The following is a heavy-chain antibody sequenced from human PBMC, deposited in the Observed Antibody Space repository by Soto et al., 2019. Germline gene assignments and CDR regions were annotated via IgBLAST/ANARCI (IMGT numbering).Heavy chain of an antibody. J-gene: IGHJ4*02. V-gene: IGHV3-9*01. CDR1: GFTFDDYA. CDR3: AKDRYSSGWDFDY. Sequence: EVQLVESGGGLVQPGRSLRLSCAASGFTFDDYAMHWVRQAPGKGLEWVSGISWNSGSIGYADSVKGRFTISRDNAKNSLYLQMNSLRAEDTALYYCAKDRYSSGWDFDYWGQGTLVTVSS. D-gene: IGHD6-19*01. CDR2: ISWNSGSI.